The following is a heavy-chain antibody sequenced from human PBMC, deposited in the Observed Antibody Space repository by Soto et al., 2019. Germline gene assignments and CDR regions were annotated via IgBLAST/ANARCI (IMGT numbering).Heavy chain of an antibody. CDR1: GFTSS. D-gene: IGHD6-19*01. CDR3: ANILVGQWLVPGGY. V-gene: IGHV3-23*01. J-gene: IGHJ4*02. Sequence: EVQILESGGALIQPGGSLRLSCAASGFTSSMTWVRQAPGKGLEWVSASDFSGRLTYYADSVKGRFTIFRDTSVNTLFLQMNSLRPEDTAVYYCANILVGQWLVPGGYWGPGTRVTVSS. CDR2: SDFSGRLT.